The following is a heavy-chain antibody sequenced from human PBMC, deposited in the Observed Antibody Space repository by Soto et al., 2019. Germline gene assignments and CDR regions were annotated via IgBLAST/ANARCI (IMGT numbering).Heavy chain of an antibody. CDR1: GGTMSSGGYY. D-gene: IGHD3-22*01. J-gene: IGHJ4*02. CDR3: AREPRDYYEPEFH. CDR2: IYYSGST. Sequence: LSLTGTVAGGTMSSGGYYWSWIRQHPGKGLEWIGYIYYSGSTYYNPSLKSRVTISVDTSKNQFYLKLSSVTAADTAVYYWAREPRDYYEPEFHWGQGTLVTVSS. V-gene: IGHV4-31*03.